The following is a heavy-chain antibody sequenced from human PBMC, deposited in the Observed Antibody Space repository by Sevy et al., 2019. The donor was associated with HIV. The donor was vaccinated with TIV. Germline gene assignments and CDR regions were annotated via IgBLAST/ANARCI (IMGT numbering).Heavy chain of an antibody. CDR3: VGAVGGVDVY. J-gene: IGHJ4*02. D-gene: IGHD3-16*01. CDR2: INQDGSKR. Sequence: GGSVRLSCAASGFSISSFWMNWVRQTPGKGLEWVANINQDGSKRYFLDSVKGRFNISRDNAMNSVYLQLHSLRVEDTAVYYWVGAVGGVDVYWGQGTLVTVSS. CDR1: GFSISSFW. V-gene: IGHV3-7*03.